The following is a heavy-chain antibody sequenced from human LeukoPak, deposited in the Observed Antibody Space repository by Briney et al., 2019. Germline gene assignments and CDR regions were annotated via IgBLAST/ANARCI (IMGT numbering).Heavy chain of an antibody. CDR1: GYTFTTSG. J-gene: IGHJ4*02. CDR2: ISTYNGNA. Sequence: GASVKVSCKASGYTFTTSGISWVRQAPGQGLEWMGWISTYNGNANYVQELQGRVTMTTDTSTSTAYMELRSLRSEDTAVYYCATRGYSYGYYFDYWGQGTLVTVSS. V-gene: IGHV1-18*01. CDR3: ATRGYSYGYYFDY. D-gene: IGHD5-18*01.